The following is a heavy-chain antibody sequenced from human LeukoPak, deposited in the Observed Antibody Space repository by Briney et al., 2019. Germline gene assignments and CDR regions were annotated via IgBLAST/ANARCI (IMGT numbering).Heavy chain of an antibody. CDR1: GFTFSSYW. Sequence: GGSLRLSCAASGFTFSSYWMSWVRQAPGKGLEWVANIKQDGSEKYYVDSVKGRFTISRDNAKNSLYLQMNSLRAEDTAVYYCARVSLPESGSYGLSLSWFDYWGQGTLVTVSS. CDR2: IKQDGSEK. CDR3: ARVSLPESGSYGLSLSWFDY. D-gene: IGHD1-26*01. J-gene: IGHJ4*02. V-gene: IGHV3-7*01.